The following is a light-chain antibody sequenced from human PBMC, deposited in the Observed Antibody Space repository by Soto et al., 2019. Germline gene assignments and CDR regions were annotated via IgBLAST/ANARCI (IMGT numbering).Light chain of an antibody. CDR3: QQYGSSPSWT. J-gene: IGKJ1*01. CDR2: GAS. CDR1: QSVSSSY. V-gene: IGKV3-20*01. Sequence: EIVLTQSPGTLSLSPGERATLSCRASQSVSSSYLAWYQQKPGQAPRLLIYGASSRATGIPDRFSGSASGIAFTLTISRLEPEDFAVYYCQQYGSSPSWTFGQGTKVEIK.